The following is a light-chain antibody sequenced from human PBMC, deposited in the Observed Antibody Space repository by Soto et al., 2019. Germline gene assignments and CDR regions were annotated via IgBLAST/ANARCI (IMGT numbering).Light chain of an antibody. V-gene: IGKV3-11*01. CDR1: RSVSGY. CDR3: QQRSDWSIT. J-gene: IGKJ5*01. Sequence: EIVLTQSPATLSLSPGERATLSCRASRSVSGYLAWYQQKPGQAPRLLIYDAFNRATGIPARFSGSGSGADFTLTISSLEPEDFAVYYCQQRSDWSITFGQGTRLEIK. CDR2: DAF.